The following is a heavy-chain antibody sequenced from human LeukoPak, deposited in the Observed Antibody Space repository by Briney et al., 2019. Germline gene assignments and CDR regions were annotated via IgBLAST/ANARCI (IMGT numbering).Heavy chain of an antibody. D-gene: IGHD3-22*01. CDR2: IIPILGIA. CDR1: GGTFSSYA. J-gene: IGHJ4*02. Sequence: SVKVSCMASGGTFSSYAISWVRQAPGQGLAWMGRIIPILGIANYAQKFQGRVTITADKSTSTAYMELSSLRSEDTAVYYCAFISYYYDSSGYLDYWGQGILVTVSS. CDR3: AFISYYYDSSGYLDY. V-gene: IGHV1-69*04.